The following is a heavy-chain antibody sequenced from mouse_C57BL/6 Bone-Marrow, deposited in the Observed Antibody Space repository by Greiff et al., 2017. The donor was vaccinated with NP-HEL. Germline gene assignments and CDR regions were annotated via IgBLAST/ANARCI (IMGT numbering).Heavy chain of an antibody. CDR1: GYTFTSYW. J-gene: IGHJ1*03. V-gene: IGHV1-55*01. CDR3: ARGGYSNAV. Sequence: QVQLQQPGAELVKPGASVKMSCKASGYTFTSYWITWVKQRPGQGLEWIGDIYPGSGSTNYNEKFKSKATLTVDTSSITAYMQLSNLTSEDSAVYYCARGGYSNAVWGTGTTVTVSS. D-gene: IGHD2-5*01. CDR2: IYPGSGST.